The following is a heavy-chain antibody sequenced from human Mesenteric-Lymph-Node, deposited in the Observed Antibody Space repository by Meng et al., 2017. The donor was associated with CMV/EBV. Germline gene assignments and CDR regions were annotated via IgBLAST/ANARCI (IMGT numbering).Heavy chain of an antibody. CDR2: ISSSATTM. V-gene: IGHV3-48*03. CDR1: GFSFSSHE. D-gene: IGHD3-22*01. J-gene: IGHJ3*02. Sequence: GESLKISCAASGFSFSSHEMNWVRQAPGKGLEWVSYISSSATTMYYADSVKGRFTISRDNAKNTLYLQMNSLRAEDTAVYYCARDHDSSGYVPGDAFDIWGQGTMVTVSS. CDR3: ARDHDSSGYVPGDAFDI.